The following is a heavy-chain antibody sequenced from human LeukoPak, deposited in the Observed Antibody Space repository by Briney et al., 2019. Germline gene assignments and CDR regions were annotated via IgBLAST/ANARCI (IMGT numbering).Heavy chain of an antibody. V-gene: IGHV4-34*01. CDR3: ARDHGYDSSY. CDR2: INHSGST. Sequence: SETLSLTCAVYGGSFSGYYWSWIRQPPGKGLEWIGEINHSGSTNYNPSLKSRVTISVDTSKNQFSLKLRSVTAADTAVYYCARDHGYDSSYWGQGTLVTVSS. D-gene: IGHD5-12*01. J-gene: IGHJ4*02. CDR1: GGSFSGYY.